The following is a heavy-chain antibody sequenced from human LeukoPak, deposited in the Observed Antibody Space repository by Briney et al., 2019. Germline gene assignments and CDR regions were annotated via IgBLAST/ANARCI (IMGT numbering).Heavy chain of an antibody. CDR1: GGSISSNY. Sequence: SETLSLTCTVSGGSISSNYWSWIRQPPGKGLEWIGYISYSGSTYYNPSLKSRVTISVDRSKNQFSLKLSSVTAADTAVYYCARAICGSTSCPGWFDPWGQGTLVTVSS. J-gene: IGHJ5*02. CDR2: ISYSGST. D-gene: IGHD2-2*01. CDR3: ARAICGSTSCPGWFDP. V-gene: IGHV4-59*12.